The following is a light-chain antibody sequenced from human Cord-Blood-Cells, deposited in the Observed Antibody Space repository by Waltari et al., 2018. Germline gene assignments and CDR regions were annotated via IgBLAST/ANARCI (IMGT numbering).Light chain of an antibody. CDR2: GAS. V-gene: IGKV3-15*01. CDR3: QQYNNWPPLT. J-gene: IGKJ4*01. CDR1: QSVSSN. Sequence: IVMTQSPATLSVSPGERATSSCRASQSVSSNLAWYQQKPGQAPRLLIYGASTRATGIPARFSGSGSGTEFTLTISSLQSEDFAVYYCQQYNNWPPLTFGGGTKVEIK.